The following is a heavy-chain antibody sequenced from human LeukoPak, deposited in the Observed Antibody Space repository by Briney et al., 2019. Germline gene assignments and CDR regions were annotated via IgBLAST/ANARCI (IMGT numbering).Heavy chain of an antibody. D-gene: IGHD1-26*01. CDR1: GGTFSSYA. V-gene: IGHV1-69*13. CDR3: ARGLVGATWYIDY. CDR2: IIPIFGTA. Sequence: SVTVSCKASGGTFSSYAISWVRQAPGQGLEWMGGIIPIFGTANYAQKFQGRVTITADESTSTAYMELSSLRSEDTAVYYCARGLVGATWYIDYWGQGTLVTVSS. J-gene: IGHJ4*02.